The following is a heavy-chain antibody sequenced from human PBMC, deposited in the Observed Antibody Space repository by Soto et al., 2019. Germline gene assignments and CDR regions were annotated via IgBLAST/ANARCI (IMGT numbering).Heavy chain of an antibody. CDR3: ARDATTTNFGSWFYY. V-gene: IGHV4-30-2*01. D-gene: IGHD4-17*01. Sequence: SKTLSLTCAVSGGSISSGGYSWSWIRQPPGKGLEWIGYIYHSGSTYYNPSLKRRDNRSVDSSKNRFSLKVSSVAAAGMAVYYCARDATTTNFGSWFYYWGQVTL. J-gene: IGHJ4*02. CDR2: IYHSGST. CDR1: GGSISSGGYS.